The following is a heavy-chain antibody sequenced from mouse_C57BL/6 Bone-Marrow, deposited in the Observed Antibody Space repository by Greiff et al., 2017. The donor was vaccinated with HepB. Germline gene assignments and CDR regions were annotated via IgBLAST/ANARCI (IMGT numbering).Heavy chain of an antibody. J-gene: IGHJ2*01. D-gene: IGHD1-3*01. Sequence: EVKLMESGGGLVKPGGSLKLSRAASGFTFSSYAMSWVRQTPEKRLEWVATISDGGSYTYYPDNVKGRFTISRDNAKNNLYLQMSHLKSEDTAMYYCARDRYKGGYYFDYWGQGTTLTVSS. V-gene: IGHV5-4*01. CDR3: ARDRYKGGYYFDY. CDR1: GFTFSSYA. CDR2: ISDGGSYT.